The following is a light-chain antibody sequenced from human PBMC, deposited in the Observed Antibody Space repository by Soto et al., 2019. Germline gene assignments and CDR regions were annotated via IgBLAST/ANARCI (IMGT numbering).Light chain of an antibody. V-gene: IGKV3-20*01. CDR1: QSVASSY. J-gene: IGKJ1*01. CDR3: QQYGSSPWT. CDR2: SAS. Sequence: ENVLTQSPGTLSLSPGERVTLSCRASQSVASSYLAWYQQKPGQAPRLLIYSASSRATGIPDRFSGSGSGTDFPLTISRLEPEDFAVYYCQQYGSSPWTFGQGTKVEIK.